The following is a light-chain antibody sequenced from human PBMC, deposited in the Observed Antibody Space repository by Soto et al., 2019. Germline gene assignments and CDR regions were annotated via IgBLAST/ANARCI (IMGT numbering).Light chain of an antibody. Sequence: EIVMTQSPATLSVSPGERATLSCRASQSINSNLAWYQQKPGQAPRLLIYGASTRATGIPARFSGSGSGTELTLTISSLQSEDFAVYYCQQYNKWPPWTFGQGTKVEIK. V-gene: IGKV3-15*01. CDR2: GAS. CDR3: QQYNKWPPWT. CDR1: QSINSN. J-gene: IGKJ1*01.